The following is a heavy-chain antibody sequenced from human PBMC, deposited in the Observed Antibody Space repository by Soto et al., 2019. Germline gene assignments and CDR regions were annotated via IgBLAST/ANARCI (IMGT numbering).Heavy chain of an antibody. V-gene: IGHV3-30-3*01. CDR2: ISYDGSNK. CDR3: ARAVVLRGCLDY. Sequence: GGSLRLSCAASGFTVSSYTMHWVRQAPGKGLEWVAVISYDGSNKYYADTVKGRFTISRDNSKNTLYLQMNSLRAEDASVYYCARAVVLRGCLDYWGQGTLVTVSS. CDR1: GFTVSSYT. D-gene: IGHD3-16*01. J-gene: IGHJ4*02.